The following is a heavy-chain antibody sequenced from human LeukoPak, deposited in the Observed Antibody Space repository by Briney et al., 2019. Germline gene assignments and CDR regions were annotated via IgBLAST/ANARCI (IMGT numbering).Heavy chain of an antibody. V-gene: IGHV3-23*01. CDR1: GFTFNNYA. J-gene: IGHJ4*02. CDR3: AKQETNNRGSFDY. Sequence: GGSLRLSCAASGFTFNNYAMGWVRRAPGKGLDWVSTVSGSDGYTYYADSVKGRFSISRDNSKNTLFLQMNSLRTEDTAVYYCAKQETNNRGSFDYWGQGTLVTVSS. CDR2: VSGSDGYT. D-gene: IGHD2-8*01.